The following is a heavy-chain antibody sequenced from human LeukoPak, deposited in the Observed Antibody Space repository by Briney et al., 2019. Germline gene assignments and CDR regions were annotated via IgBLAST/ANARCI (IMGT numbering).Heavy chain of an antibody. Sequence: ASVKVSCKASGYTFTSYYMHWVRQAPGQGLEWMGIINPSGGSTSYAQKFQGRVTMARDTSTSTVYMELSSLRSEDTAVYYCARERFGDYGMDVWGQGTTVTVSS. CDR1: GYTFTSYY. J-gene: IGHJ6*02. CDR2: INPSGGST. CDR3: ARERFGDYGMDV. V-gene: IGHV1-46*01. D-gene: IGHD3-10*01.